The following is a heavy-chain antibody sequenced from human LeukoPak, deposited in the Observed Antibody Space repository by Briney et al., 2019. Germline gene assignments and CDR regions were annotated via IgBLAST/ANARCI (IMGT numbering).Heavy chain of an antibody. CDR3: ARSTITMIVEDAFDI. D-gene: IGHD3-22*01. J-gene: IGHJ3*02. CDR2: ISAYNGNT. CDR1: GYTFTSYG. V-gene: IGHV1-18*01. Sequence: GASVKISCKASGYTFTSYGISWVRQAPGQGLEWMGWISAYNGNTNYAQKLQGRVTMTTDTSTSTAYMELRSLRSDDTAVYYCARSTITMIVEDAFDIWGQGTMVTVSS.